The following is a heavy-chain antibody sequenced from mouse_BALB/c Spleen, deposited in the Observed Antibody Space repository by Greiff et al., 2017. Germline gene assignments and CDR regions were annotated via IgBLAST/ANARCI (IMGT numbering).Heavy chain of an antibody. CDR2: INPSTGYT. CDR3: AIHYYGSSYVYYAMDY. J-gene: IGHJ4*01. Sequence: VMLVESGAELAKPGASVKMSCKASGYTFTSYWMHWVKQRPGQGLEWIGYINPSTGYTEYNQKFKDKATLTADKSSSTAYMQLSSLTSEDSAVYYCAIHYYGSSYVYYAMDYWGQGTSVTVSS. D-gene: IGHD1-1*01. V-gene: IGHV1-7*01. CDR1: GYTFTSYW.